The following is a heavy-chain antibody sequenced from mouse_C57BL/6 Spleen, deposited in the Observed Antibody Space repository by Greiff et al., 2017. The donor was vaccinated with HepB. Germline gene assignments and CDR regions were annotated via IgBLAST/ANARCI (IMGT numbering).Heavy chain of an antibody. V-gene: IGHV5-16*01. CDR1: GFTFSDYY. CDR3: ARGAITTVVDWYFDV. Sequence: EVQLVESEGGFVQPGSSMKLSCTASGFTFSDYYMAWVRQVPEKGLEWVANINYDGSSTYYLDSLKSRFIISRDNAKNILYLQMSSLKSEDTATYYCARGAITTVVDWYFDVLGTGTTVTVSS. D-gene: IGHD1-1*01. CDR2: INYDGSST. J-gene: IGHJ1*03.